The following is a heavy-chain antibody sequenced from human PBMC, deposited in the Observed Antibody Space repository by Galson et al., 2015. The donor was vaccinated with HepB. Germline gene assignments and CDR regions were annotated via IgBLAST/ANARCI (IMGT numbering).Heavy chain of an antibody. D-gene: IGHD2-2*01. CDR1: GFTFSSYA. CDR3: ARASCSSTSCYADAFDI. V-gene: IGHV3-30-3*01. Sequence: SLRLSCAASGFTFSSYAMHWVRQAPGKGLEWVAVISYDGSNKYYADSVKGRFTISRDNSKNTLYLQMNSLRAEDTAVYYSARASCSSTSCYADAFDIWGQGTMVTVSS. CDR2: ISYDGSNK. J-gene: IGHJ3*02.